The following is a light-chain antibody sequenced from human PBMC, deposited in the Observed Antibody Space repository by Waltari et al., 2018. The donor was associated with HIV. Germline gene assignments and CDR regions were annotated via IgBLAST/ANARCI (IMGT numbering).Light chain of an antibody. CDR2: SNN. V-gene: IGLV1-44*01. J-gene: IGLJ3*02. Sequence: QSVLTQPPSASGTPGQRVTISCSGSSSNIGRNTVNWYQQLPGTAPKLLIHSNNQRPSGVPDRFSGSKSGTSASLAISGLQSEDEADYYCAAWDDSLNGLWVFGGGTKLTVL. CDR3: AAWDDSLNGLWV. CDR1: SSNIGRNT.